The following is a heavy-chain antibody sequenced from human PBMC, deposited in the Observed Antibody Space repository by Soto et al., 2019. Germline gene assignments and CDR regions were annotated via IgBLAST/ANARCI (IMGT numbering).Heavy chain of an antibody. Sequence: QVQLQQWGAGLLKPSETLSLTCAVYGGSFSDYYWSWIRQTPEKGLEWIGEVSHSGSTTYTPSLKSRVTIAIDTSKNQFSLTLNSVTAADTAMYFCAREEPASRHHDYWGQGNLVTVSS. CDR1: GGSFSDYY. D-gene: IGHD1-26*01. V-gene: IGHV4-34*02. J-gene: IGHJ4*02. CDR2: VSHSGST. CDR3: AREEPASRHHDY.